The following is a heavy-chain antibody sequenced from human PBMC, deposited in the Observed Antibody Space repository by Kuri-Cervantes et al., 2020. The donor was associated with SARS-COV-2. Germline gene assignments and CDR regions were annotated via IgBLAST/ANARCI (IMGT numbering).Heavy chain of an antibody. J-gene: IGHJ6*03. CDR2: IYYSGGT. V-gene: IGHV4-59*08. CDR3: ARGPGHYDFWSGDYYYYYMDV. CDR1: GGSISSYY. Sequence: SETLSLTCTVSGGSISSYYWSWIRQPPGKGLEWIGYIYYSGGTNYNPSLKSRVTISVDTSKNQFSLKLSSVTAADTAVYYCARGPGHYDFWSGDYYYYYMDVWGKGTTVTVSS. D-gene: IGHD3-3*01.